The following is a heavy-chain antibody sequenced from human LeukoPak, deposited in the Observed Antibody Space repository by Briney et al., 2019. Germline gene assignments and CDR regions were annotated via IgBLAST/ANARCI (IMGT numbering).Heavy chain of an antibody. CDR3: ARHGRSRGITFGGVIVAQFDY. CDR1: GGSISSSSYY. J-gene: IGHJ4*02. CDR2: SYYSGST. V-gene: IGHV4-39*01. D-gene: IGHD3-16*02. Sequence: SETLSLTCTVSGGSISSSSYYWGWIRQPPGKGLEWIGSSYYSGSTYYNPALKSRVTISVDTSKNQFSLKLSSVTAADTAVYYCARHGRSRGITFGGVIVAQFDYWGQGTLVTVSS.